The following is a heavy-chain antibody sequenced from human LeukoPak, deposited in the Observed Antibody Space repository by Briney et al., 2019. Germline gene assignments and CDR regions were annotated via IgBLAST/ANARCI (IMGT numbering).Heavy chain of an antibody. CDR3: ARVGGVGYYCYMDV. Sequence: SETLSLTCAVSGYSISSGYYWGWIRQPPGKGLEWIGSIYHSGSTYYNPSLKSRVTISVDTSKNQFSLKLSSVTAADTAVYYCARVGGVGYYCYMDVWGKGTTVTVSS. D-gene: IGHD3-16*01. CDR2: IYHSGST. V-gene: IGHV4-38-2*01. CDR1: GYSISSGYY. J-gene: IGHJ6*03.